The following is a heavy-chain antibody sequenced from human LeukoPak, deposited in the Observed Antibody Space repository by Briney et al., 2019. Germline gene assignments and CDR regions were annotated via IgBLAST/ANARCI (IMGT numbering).Heavy chain of an antibody. CDR3: ARDRGYSSGPRDNWFDP. V-gene: IGHV4-59*02. CDR1: GGSVSSYS. CDR2: IYYSGST. Sequence: SETLSLTCNVSGGSVSSYSWSWIRQPPGKGLEWIGYIYYSGSTNYNPSLKSRVTISVDTSKNQFSLKLSSVTAADTAVYYCARDRGYSSGPRDNWFDPWGQGTLVTVSS. D-gene: IGHD6-19*01. J-gene: IGHJ5*02.